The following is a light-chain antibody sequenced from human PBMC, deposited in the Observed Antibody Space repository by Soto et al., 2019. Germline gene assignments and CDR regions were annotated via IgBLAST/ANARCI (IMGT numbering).Light chain of an antibody. V-gene: IGKV1-39*01. CDR2: TSS. CDR1: QTIATY. J-gene: IGKJ4*01. Sequence: IEMTQSPASLSASVGDRVTITCRASQTIATYLNWFQHKSGRAPKLLIYTSSSVNSGVSSRFRGSGSGTDFTLTINDVQPEDSATEYCQQSYSSLVTFGAGTKVEIK. CDR3: QQSYSSLVT.